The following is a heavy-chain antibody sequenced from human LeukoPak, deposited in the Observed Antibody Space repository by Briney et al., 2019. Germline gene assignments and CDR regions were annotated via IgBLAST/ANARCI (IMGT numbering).Heavy chain of an antibody. CDR3: ARDCSGGSCYGAFDI. V-gene: IGHV4-30-4*01. J-gene: IGHJ3*02. CDR2: IYDSGST. CDR1: GASIRSGDYY. D-gene: IGHD2-15*01. Sequence: SETLSLTCTVSGASIRSGDYYWSWIRQPPGKGLEWIGNIYDSGSTYYNPSLKSRITISVDTSENRFSLKLSSVTATDTAVYYCARDCSGGSCYGAFDIWGQGTMVTVSS.